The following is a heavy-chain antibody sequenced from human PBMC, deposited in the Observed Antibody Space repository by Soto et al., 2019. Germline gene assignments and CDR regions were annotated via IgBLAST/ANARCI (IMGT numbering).Heavy chain of an antibody. D-gene: IGHD2-8*01. J-gene: IGHJ6*02. CDR3: ARGDSADCSNGVCSFFYNHDMDV. CDR2: INPKSGGT. Sequence: ASVKVSCKASGYSFTDYHIHWVRQAPGQGLEWLGRINPKSGGTSTAQKFQGWVTMTTDTSISTASMELTRLTSDDTAIYYCARGDSADCSNGVCSFFYNHDMDVWGQGTTVTVSS. V-gene: IGHV1-2*04. CDR1: GYSFTDYH.